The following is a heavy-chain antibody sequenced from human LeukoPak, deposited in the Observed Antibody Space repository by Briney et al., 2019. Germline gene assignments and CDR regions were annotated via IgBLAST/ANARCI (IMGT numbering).Heavy chain of an antibody. CDR3: ARAEGSSWYKISGY. CDR1: GYTFTGYY. D-gene: IGHD6-13*01. J-gene: IGHJ4*02. Sequence: ASVKVSCKASGYTFTGYYMHWVRQAPGQGLEWIGRINPNSGGTNYAQKFQGRVTMTRDTSISTAYMELSRLRSDDTAVYYCARAEGSSWYKISGYWGQGTLVTVSS. V-gene: IGHV1-2*06. CDR2: INPNSGGT.